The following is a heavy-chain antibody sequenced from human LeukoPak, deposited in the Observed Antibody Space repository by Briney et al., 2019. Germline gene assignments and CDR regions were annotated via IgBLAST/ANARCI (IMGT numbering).Heavy chain of an antibody. CDR3: AREGVGYYLDQ. D-gene: IGHD2-15*01. J-gene: IGHJ4*02. Sequence: PGGSLRLSCAASGFTFSSYGMHWVRQAPGKGLEWVSFIRGSSSYMYYADSVKGRFTISRDNAKNSLYLQMNNLRAEDTAVYYCAREGVGYYLDQWGQGTLVTVSS. CDR1: GFTFSSYG. V-gene: IGHV3-21*01. CDR2: IRGSSSYM.